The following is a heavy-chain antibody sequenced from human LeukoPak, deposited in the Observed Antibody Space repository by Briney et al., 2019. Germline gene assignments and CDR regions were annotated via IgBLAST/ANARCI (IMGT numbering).Heavy chain of an antibody. J-gene: IGHJ4*02. D-gene: IGHD2-21*02. CDR3: ARALAYCGGDCYGELDY. V-gene: IGHV1-69*13. Sequence: SVKVSCKASGGTFSSYAISWVRQAPGQGLEWMGGIIPIFGTANYAQKFQGRVTITADESTSTAYVELSSLRSEDTAVYYCARALAYCGGDCYGELDYWGQGTLVTVSS. CDR1: GGTFSSYA. CDR2: IIPIFGTA.